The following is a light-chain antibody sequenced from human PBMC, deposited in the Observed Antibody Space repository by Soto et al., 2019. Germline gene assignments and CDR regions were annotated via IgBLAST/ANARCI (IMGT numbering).Light chain of an antibody. Sequence: QSVLTQPPSVSGAPGQRVTISCTGSSSNIGSLYDVHWYQQLPGTAPKLLIYINDQRPSGVPDRFSGSKSGTSASLAISGLQPEDEADYYCAAWDDSLNALFGTGTKVTVL. CDR3: AAWDDSLNAL. V-gene: IGLV1-40*01. CDR2: IND. CDR1: SSNIGSLYD. J-gene: IGLJ1*01.